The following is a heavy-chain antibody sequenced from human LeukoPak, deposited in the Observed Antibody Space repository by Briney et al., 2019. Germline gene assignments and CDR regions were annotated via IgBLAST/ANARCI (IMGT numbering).Heavy chain of an antibody. CDR3: AELGITMIGGV. V-gene: IGHV3-48*03. Sequence: PGGSLRLSCAASGFTFSSYEMNWVRQAPGKGLEWVSYISSSSSTMYYADSVKGRFTISRDNAKNSLYLQMNSLRADDTAVYYCAELGITMIGGVWGKGTTVTISS. CDR1: GFTFSSYE. J-gene: IGHJ6*04. CDR2: ISSSSSTM. D-gene: IGHD3-10*02.